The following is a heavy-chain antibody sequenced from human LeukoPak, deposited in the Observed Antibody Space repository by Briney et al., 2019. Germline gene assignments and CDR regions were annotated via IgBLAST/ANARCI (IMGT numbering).Heavy chain of an antibody. CDR1: GYTFTGYY. D-gene: IGHD4-17*01. J-gene: IGHJ3*02. Sequence: ASVKVSCKASGYTFTGYYMHWVRQAPGQGLEWMGWMNPNSGNTGYAQKFQGRVTITRNTSISTAYMELSSLRSEDTAVYYCARWGDYGDQHDAFDIWGQGTMVTVSS. CDR3: ARWGDYGDQHDAFDI. CDR2: MNPNSGNT. V-gene: IGHV1-8*03.